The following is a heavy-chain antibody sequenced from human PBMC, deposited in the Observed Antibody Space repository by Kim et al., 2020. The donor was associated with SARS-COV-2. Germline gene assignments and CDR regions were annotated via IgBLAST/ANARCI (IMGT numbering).Heavy chain of an antibody. V-gene: IGHV3-33*01. D-gene: IGHD5-18*01. Sequence: GGSLRLSCAASGFTFSSYGMHWVRQAPGKGLEWVAVIWYDGSNKYYADSVKGRFTISRDNSKNTLYLQMNSLRAEDTAVYYCARDGGIQLWDVYFDYWGQGTLVTVSS. CDR1: GFTFSSYG. J-gene: IGHJ4*02. CDR3: ARDGGIQLWDVYFDY. CDR2: IWYDGSNK.